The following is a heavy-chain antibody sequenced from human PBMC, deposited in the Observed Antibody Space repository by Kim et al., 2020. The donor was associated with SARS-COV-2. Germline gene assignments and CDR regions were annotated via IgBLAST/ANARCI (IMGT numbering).Heavy chain of an antibody. CDR2: IYYSGST. D-gene: IGHD3-3*01. CDR3: ARASPYRSYDFWSGSNAGFDY. J-gene: IGHJ4*02. Sequence: SETLSLTCTVSGGSISSYYWSWIRQPPGKGLEWIGYIYYSGSTNYNPSLKSRVTISVDTSKNQFSLKLSSVTAADTAVYYCARASPYRSYDFWSGSNAGFDYWGQGTLVTVSS. CDR1: GGSISSYY. V-gene: IGHV4-59*13.